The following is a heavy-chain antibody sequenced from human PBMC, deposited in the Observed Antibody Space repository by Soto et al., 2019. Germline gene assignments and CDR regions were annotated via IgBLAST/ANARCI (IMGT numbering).Heavy chain of an antibody. V-gene: IGHV3-49*03. Sequence: GGSLRLSCTTSGFTFGDYAMSWSRQAPGKGLEWVGVIRSKAYGGTTDYAASVKGRFTISRDDSKSIAYLQMNSLKSEATGVYYCTKYTYTSRYAYYGMDVWGHGTTVTVS. D-gene: IGHD6-13*01. CDR2: IRSKAYGGTT. CDR3: TKYTYTSRYAYYGMDV. CDR1: GFTFGDYA. J-gene: IGHJ6*02.